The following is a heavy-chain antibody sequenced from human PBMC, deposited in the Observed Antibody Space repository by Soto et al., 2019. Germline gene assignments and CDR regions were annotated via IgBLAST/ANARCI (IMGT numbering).Heavy chain of an antibody. V-gene: IGHV4-30-4*01. CDR2: ISYSGST. CDR1: GGSISSGNYY. Sequence: SETLSLTCTVSGGSISSGNYYWSWIRQPPGKGLEWIGFISYSGSTYYSTSLKSRVTISVDTSKSQFSLNLSFVTAADTAVYYCAAPPRYWGQGTLVTVS. CDR3: AAPPRY. J-gene: IGHJ4*02. D-gene: IGHD6-6*01.